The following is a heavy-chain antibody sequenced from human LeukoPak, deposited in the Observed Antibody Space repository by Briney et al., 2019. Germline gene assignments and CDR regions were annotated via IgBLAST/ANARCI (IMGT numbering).Heavy chain of an antibody. Sequence: PGGSLRLSCAASGFTFSSYSMNWVRQAPGKGLEWVSYISSSSSTIYYADSVKGRFTISRDNVKNSLYLQMNSLRAEDTAVYYCARTDLYGVPYWYFDLWGRGTLVTVSS. CDR1: GFTFSSYS. CDR3: ARTDLYGVPYWYFDL. CDR2: ISSSSSTI. V-gene: IGHV3-48*04. J-gene: IGHJ2*01. D-gene: IGHD4-17*01.